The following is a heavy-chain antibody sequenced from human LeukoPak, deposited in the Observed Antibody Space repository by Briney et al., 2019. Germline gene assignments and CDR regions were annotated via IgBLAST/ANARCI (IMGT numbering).Heavy chain of an antibody. V-gene: IGHV4-34*01. CDR2: INHSGST. D-gene: IGHD3-10*01. J-gene: IGHJ4*02. CDR3: ARDNYYYGSGSYWNFDY. Sequence: SETLSLTCAVYGGSFSGYYWSWIRQPPGKGLEWIGEINHSGSTNYNPSLKSRVTMSVDTSKNQFSLKLSSVTAADTAVYYCARDNYYYGSGSYWNFDYWGQGTLVTVSS. CDR1: GGSFSGYY.